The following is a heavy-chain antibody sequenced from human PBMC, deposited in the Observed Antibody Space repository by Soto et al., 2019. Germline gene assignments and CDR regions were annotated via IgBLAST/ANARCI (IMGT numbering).Heavy chain of an antibody. J-gene: IGHJ3*02. V-gene: IGHV3-53*01. CDR3: ARETPPSVYYDSSGDAFDI. CDR1: GFTVSSNY. Sequence: PGGSLRLSCAASGFTVSSNYMSWVRQAPGKGLEWVSVIYSGGSTYYADSVKGRFTISRDNSKNTLYLQMNSLRAEDTAVYYCARETPPSVYYDSSGDAFDIWGQGTMVTVSS. CDR2: IYSGGST. D-gene: IGHD3-22*01.